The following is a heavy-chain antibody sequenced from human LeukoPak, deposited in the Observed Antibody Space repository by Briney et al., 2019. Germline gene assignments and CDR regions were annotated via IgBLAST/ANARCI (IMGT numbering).Heavy chain of an antibody. CDR3: ARGVGYGDSRHYDH. Sequence: SENLSLACTVSSDSITSYYWTWLRQSPERGLEWFGYIYNYGSTKYEPSLKSRVSISEDTAKNQFSLNLMSVTAADTAIYYCARGVGYGDSRHYDHWGPGILVTVSS. CDR2: IYNYGST. V-gene: IGHV4-59*01. J-gene: IGHJ4*01. CDR1: SDSITSYY. D-gene: IGHD4-17*01.